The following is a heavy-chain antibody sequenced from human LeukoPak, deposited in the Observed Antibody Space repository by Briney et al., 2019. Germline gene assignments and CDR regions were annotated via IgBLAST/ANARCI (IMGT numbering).Heavy chain of an antibody. Sequence: PSGTLSLTCTVSGXSINTYFWSWIRQPPGKGLEWIGYIYYSGSTNYNPSLKSRVTISVDTSKNQFSLKLSSVTAADTAVYYCARGVTGGWYGDFQHWGQGTLVTVSS. CDR3: ARGVTGGWYGDFQH. CDR1: GXSINTYF. J-gene: IGHJ1*01. D-gene: IGHD6-19*01. CDR2: IYYSGST. V-gene: IGHV4-59*01.